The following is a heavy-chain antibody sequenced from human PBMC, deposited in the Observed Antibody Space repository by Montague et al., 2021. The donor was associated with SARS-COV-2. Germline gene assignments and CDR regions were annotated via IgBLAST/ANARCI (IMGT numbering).Heavy chain of an antibody. CDR2: IYYSGST. V-gene: IGHV4-31*03. CDR1: GGSISSGGYY. J-gene: IGHJ6*02. D-gene: IGHD6-19*01. CDR3: ARGGSYSSGWYGVDYYYVRDV. Sequence: TLSLTCTVSGGSISSGGYYWSWIRQHPGKGLEWIGYIYYSGSTYYNPSLKSRVTISVDTSKNQFSLKLSSVTAADTAVYYCARGGSYSSGWYGVDYYYVRDVWGQGTPVTVSS.